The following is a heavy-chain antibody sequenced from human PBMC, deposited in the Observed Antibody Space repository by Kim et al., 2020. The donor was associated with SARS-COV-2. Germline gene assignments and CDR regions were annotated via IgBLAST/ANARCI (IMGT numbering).Heavy chain of an antibody. CDR2: IKEDGSVK. D-gene: IGHD6-13*01. J-gene: IGHJ4*02. V-gene: IGHV3-7*03. CDR3: ARDGILSYTSSWDY. Sequence: EGSLRLSCGVYGFNFRSYWMSWVRQAPGKGLEWVANIKEDGSVKQYVDSVKGRFTISRDNARNSLYLQMNSLRVDDTAVYYCARDGILSYTSSWDYWGPGSLVTVSS. CDR1: GFNFRSYW.